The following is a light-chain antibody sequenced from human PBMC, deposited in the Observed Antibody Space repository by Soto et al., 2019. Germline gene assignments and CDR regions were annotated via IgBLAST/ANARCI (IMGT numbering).Light chain of an antibody. CDR3: LKYNRYS. Sequence: DIKMTHSPSTLPASVADKVTITCRASQLISNWLAWYQQKPGTAPKLLIYHASTLESGVPSRFSGSGSGTEFTLTSRRLQPDDFASYYCLKYNRYSFGEGTKVDIK. CDR1: QLISNW. CDR2: HAS. J-gene: IGKJ1*01. V-gene: IGKV1-5*01.